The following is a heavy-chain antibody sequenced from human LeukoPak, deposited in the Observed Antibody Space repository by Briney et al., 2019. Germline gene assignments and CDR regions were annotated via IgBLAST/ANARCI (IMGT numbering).Heavy chain of an antibody. V-gene: IGHV3-23*01. J-gene: IGHJ4*02. CDR2: ISHTGGDA. Sequence: GGSLRLSCAASGFTFNNYVMSWVRQAPGKGLEWVSGISHTGGDANYADTVQGRFTVSRDNSKNTLYLQTNNLRAEDTAVYYCASTRVCGGVLLRPDCLYFEDWGQGTLVAVSS. CDR3: ASTRVCGGVLLRPDCLYFED. CDR1: GFTFNNYV. D-gene: IGHD3-10*01.